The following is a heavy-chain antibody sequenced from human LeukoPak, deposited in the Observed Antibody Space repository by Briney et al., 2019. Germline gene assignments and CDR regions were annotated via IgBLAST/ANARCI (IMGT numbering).Heavy chain of an antibody. CDR1: GYTFTSYD. Sequence: GASVKVSCKASGYTFTSYDINWVRQATGQGLEWMGWMNPNSGNTGYAQKFQGRVTMTRNTSISTAYMELSSLRSEDTAVYYCARGLECYEGFDYWGQGTLVTVSS. D-gene: IGHD3-3*01. J-gene: IGHJ4*02. CDR2: MNPNSGNT. V-gene: IGHV1-8*01. CDR3: ARGLECYEGFDY.